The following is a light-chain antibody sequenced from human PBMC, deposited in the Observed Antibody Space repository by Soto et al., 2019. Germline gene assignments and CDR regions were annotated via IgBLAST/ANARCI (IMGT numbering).Light chain of an antibody. V-gene: IGLV2-11*01. CDR1: SSDVGGYDF. J-gene: IGLJ2*01. CDR2: DVS. CDR3: CSYAGDLAL. Sequence: QSVLTQPRSVSGSPGQSVTISCTGTSSDVGGYDFVSWYQQHPGKAPKLMISDVSKRPSGVPDRFSGSKSGNTASLTISGLQAEDEADYYCCSYAGDLALFGGGTKVTGL.